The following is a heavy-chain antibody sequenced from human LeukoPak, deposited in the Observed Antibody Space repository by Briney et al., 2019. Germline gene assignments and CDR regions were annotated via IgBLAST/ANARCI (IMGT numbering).Heavy chain of an antibody. CDR3: AAGLNLLQNFDE. CDR1: GHRLTKYW. Sequence: GESLKISCKASGHRLTKYWIGWVRQMPGKGLEWMGIIYPGDSNTRYSPSFQGQVTISADKSIKTAYQWTTSTAYLHRSSLKASDTARHFCAAGLNLLQNFDEGSQASRVPVSS. CDR2: IYPGDSNT. J-gene: IGHJ4*02. D-gene: IGHD3-22*01. V-gene: IGHV5-51*01.